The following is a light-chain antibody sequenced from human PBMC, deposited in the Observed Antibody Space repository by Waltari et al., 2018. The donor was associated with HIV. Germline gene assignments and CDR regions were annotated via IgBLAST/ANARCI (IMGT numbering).Light chain of an antibody. V-gene: IGKV1-5*03. CDR2: ETS. CDR3: QQYNSHSRT. J-gene: IGKJ1*01. CDR1: QSIGRW. Sequence: DTVTITCRASQSIGRWLAWYQQKPGEAPKLLIYETSTLEIGVPSIFSGSGSGTEFTLTVSRLQPEDFATYYCQQYNSHSRTFGQGTKVEIK.